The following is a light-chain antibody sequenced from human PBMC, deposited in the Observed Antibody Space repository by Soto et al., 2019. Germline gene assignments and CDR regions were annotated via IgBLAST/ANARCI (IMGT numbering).Light chain of an antibody. CDR3: QQRSNWPST. Sequence: EIVLTQSPATLSLSPGNRATLSCRAVQMVSGYLAWYQQKPGQAPRLLIYDASNRATGIPARFSGSGSGTDFTLTITSLEPEDFAVYYCQQRSNWPSTFGGGTKVEI. CDR2: DAS. V-gene: IGKV3-11*01. CDR1: QMVSGY. J-gene: IGKJ4*01.